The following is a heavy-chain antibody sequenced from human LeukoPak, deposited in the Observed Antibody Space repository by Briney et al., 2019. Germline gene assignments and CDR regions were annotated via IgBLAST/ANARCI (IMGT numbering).Heavy chain of an antibody. D-gene: IGHD6-6*01. J-gene: IGHJ6*02. CDR1: GFTFNSYE. CDR3: ARGRSRERAYGMDV. V-gene: IGHV3-30-3*01. Sequence: PGRSLRLSCAASGFTFNSYEMHWARQAPGKGLEWVAVISYDGSNKYYADFVKGRFTFSRDNSKNTVHLQMNSLRAEDTAVYYCARGRSRERAYGMDVWGPGTTVTVSS. CDR2: ISYDGSNK.